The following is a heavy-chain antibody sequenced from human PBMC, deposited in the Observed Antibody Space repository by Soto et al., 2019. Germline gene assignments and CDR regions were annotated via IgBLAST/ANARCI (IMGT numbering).Heavy chain of an antibody. J-gene: IGHJ4*01. Sequence: GGSLRLSCAASGFTFSSYGMHWVRQAPGKGLEWVAVIWYDGNNKYYADSVKGRFTISRDNSKNTLYLQMNSLRAEDTAVYYCARDRIAVAATCDYWGHGTLVTVS. CDR3: ARDRIAVAATCDY. V-gene: IGHV3-33*01. CDR1: GFTFSSYG. D-gene: IGHD2-15*01. CDR2: IWYDGNNK.